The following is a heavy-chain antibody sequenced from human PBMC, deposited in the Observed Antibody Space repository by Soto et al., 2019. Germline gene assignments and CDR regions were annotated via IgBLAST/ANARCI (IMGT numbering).Heavy chain of an antibody. CDR1: GYSISSGYY. J-gene: IGHJ4*02. V-gene: IGHV4-38-2*01. D-gene: IGHD6-13*01. CDR2: IYHSGST. CDR3: ARTGAAADTAFDY. Sequence: SETLSLTCVVSGYSISSGYYWGWIRQPPGKGLEWIGSIYHSGSTHYNPSLKSRVTILVGTSKNQFSLKSSSVTAADTAVYYCARTGAAADTAFDYWGQGTLVT.